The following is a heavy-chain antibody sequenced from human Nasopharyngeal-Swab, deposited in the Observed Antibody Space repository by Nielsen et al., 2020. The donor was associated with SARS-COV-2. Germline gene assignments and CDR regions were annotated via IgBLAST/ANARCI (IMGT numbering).Heavy chain of an antibody. CDR2: ISYDGSKK. CDR1: GFTFSSYG. V-gene: IGHV3-30*18. CDR3: AKDQMAHFDY. Sequence: GESLKISCAASGFTFSSYGMHWVHQAPGKGLEWVAVISYDGSKKYYADSVKGRFTISRDNSKNTLYLQMNSLRAEDTAVYYCAKDQMAHFDYWGQGTLVTVSS. J-gene: IGHJ4*02. D-gene: IGHD5-24*01.